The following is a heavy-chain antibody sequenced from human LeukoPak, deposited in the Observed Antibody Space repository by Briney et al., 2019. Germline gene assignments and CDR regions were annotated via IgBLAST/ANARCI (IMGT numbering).Heavy chain of an antibody. Sequence: SVKVSCKASGGIFSSYAINWVRQAPGQGLEWMGGIIPIFGTPNYAQKFQGRVTITADESSSTTYMELSSLRSEDTAVYYCARGGSGSGNYYHPVSGGYWFDPWGQGTLVTVSS. J-gene: IGHJ5*02. CDR3: ARGGSGSGNYYHPVSGGYWFDP. CDR2: IIPIFGTP. D-gene: IGHD3-10*01. V-gene: IGHV1-69*13. CDR1: GGIFSSYA.